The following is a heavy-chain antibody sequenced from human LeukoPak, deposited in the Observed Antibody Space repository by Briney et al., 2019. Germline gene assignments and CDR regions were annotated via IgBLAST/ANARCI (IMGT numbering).Heavy chain of an antibody. J-gene: IGHJ5*02. V-gene: IGHV4-30-2*01. D-gene: IGHD2-2*01. CDR1: GGSISSGGYS. CDR2: INHSGST. CDR3: ARGSGGRYCSSTSCYRNWFDP. Sequence: SQTLSLTCAVSGGSISSGGYSWSWIRQPPGTGLEWIGEINHSGSTNYNPSLKSRVTISVDTSKNQFSLKLSSVTAADTAVYYCARGSGGRYCSSTSCYRNWFDPWGQGTLVTVSS.